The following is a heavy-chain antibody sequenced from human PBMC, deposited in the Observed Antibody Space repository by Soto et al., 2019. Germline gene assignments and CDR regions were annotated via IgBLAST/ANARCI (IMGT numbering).Heavy chain of an antibody. D-gene: IGHD6-19*01. CDR1: GFTFSRYG. CDR3: AKVAVAGLRYYYGMDV. CDR2: ISYDGSNK. Sequence: QVQLVESGGGVVQPGRSLRLSCAASGFTFSRYGIHWVRQAPGKGLEWVAVISYDGSNKYYADSVKGRFTISRDNSQNTLYLQMNSLRAEDTAVYYCAKVAVAGLRYYYGMDVWGQGTTVTVSS. J-gene: IGHJ6*02. V-gene: IGHV3-30*18.